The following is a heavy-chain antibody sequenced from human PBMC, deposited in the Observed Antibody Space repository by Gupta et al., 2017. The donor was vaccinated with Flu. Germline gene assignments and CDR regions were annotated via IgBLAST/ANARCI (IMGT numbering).Heavy chain of an antibody. Sequence: LTCSVSGGSINVFSFFWAWIRQVPGKGLEWIGYVHSSGNTYYNPSLRGRLMMSIDTSKNEFSLEMTSLTAADTAMYYCARRGTYYFDFWGQGSLVTVSS. V-gene: IGHV4-31*03. CDR2: VHSSGNT. D-gene: IGHD1-7*01. J-gene: IGHJ4*02. CDR1: GGSINVFSFF. CDR3: ARRGTYYFDF.